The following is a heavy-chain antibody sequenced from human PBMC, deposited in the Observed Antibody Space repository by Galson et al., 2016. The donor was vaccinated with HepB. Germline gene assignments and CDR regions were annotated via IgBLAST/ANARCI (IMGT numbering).Heavy chain of an antibody. Sequence: SLRLSCAASGLSVTTYGMHWVRQAPGKGLEWVAVVSYDGETKYYADSVKGRFTISRDNSNNTLFLQMDSLRGEDSAVYYCALGVYWGQGTLVTVSS. D-gene: IGHD2-8*01. CDR2: VSYDGETK. V-gene: IGHV3-33*03. J-gene: IGHJ4*02. CDR3: ALGVY. CDR1: GLSVTTYG.